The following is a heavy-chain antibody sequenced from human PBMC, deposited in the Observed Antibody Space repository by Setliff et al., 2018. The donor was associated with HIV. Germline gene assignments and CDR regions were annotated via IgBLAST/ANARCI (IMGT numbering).Heavy chain of an antibody. D-gene: IGHD2-15*01. CDR2: INPSGGST. CDR3: ARGAPGYGSGGSCYSHLAYFQH. V-gene: IGHV1-46*01. CDR1: GYTFTSYY. Sequence: ASVKVSCKASGYTFTSYYMHWVRQAPGQGLEWMGIINPSGGSTSYAQKFQGRVTMTRDTSTSTVYMELSSLRSEDTAVYYCARGAPGYGSGGSCYSHLAYFQHWGQGTLVTVSS. J-gene: IGHJ1*01.